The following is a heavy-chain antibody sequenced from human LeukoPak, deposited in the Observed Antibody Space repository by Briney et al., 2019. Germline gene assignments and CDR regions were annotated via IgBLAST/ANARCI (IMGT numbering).Heavy chain of an antibody. CDR3: AGEYCSGGSCRQGFDY. D-gene: IGHD2-15*01. J-gene: IGHJ4*02. V-gene: IGHV1-2*02. CDR2: INPNSGDT. Sequence: GAPVKVSCKASGYTFTDYYMHWVRQAPGQGLEWMGWINPNSGDTNHAQNFQGRVTLTRDTSISTAYMELSSLRSDDSAVYYCAGEYCSGGSCRQGFDYWGQGTLVTVSS. CDR1: GYTFTDYY.